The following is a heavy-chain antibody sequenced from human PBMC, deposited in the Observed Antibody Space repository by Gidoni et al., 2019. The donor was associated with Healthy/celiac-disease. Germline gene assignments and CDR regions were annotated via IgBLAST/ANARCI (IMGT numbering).Heavy chain of an antibody. J-gene: IGHJ4*02. CDR1: GFTFSNAW. V-gene: IGHV3-15*01. Sequence: EVQLVESGGGLVKPGGSLRLSCAASGFTFSNAWMSWVRQAPGKGLEWVGRIKSKTDGGTTDYAAPVKGRFTISRDDSKNTLYLQMNSLKTEDTAVYYCTTDRAQWFGESYFDYWGQGTLVTVSS. D-gene: IGHD3-10*01. CDR3: TTDRAQWFGESYFDY. CDR2: IKSKTDGGTT.